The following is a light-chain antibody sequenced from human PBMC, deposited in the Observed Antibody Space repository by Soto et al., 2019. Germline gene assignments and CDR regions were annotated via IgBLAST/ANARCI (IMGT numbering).Light chain of an antibody. J-gene: IGKJ5*01. CDR1: QSISSW. CDR3: QQYNSYSTIT. CDR2: DAS. Sequence: DIQMTQSPSTLSASVGDRVTITCRASQSISSWLAWYQQKPGKAPKLLIYDASSLERGVPSRFSGSGSGTEVTLTISRLQPADSATYYCQQYNSYSTITFGQGTRLEIK. V-gene: IGKV1-5*01.